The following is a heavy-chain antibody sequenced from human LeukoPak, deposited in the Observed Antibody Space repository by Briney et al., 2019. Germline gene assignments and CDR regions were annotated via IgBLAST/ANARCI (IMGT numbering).Heavy chain of an antibody. CDR3: ARDHGHYYDSSGYYVGPYYFDY. J-gene: IGHJ4*02. Sequence: SETLSLTCSVSGGSISSYYWSWIRQPAGKGLEWIGRIYTSGSTNYNPSLKSRVTMSVDTSKNQFSLKLSSVTAADTAVYYCARDHGHYYDSSGYYVGPYYFDYWGQGTLVTVSS. CDR2: IYTSGST. D-gene: IGHD3-22*01. CDR1: GGSISSYY. V-gene: IGHV4-4*07.